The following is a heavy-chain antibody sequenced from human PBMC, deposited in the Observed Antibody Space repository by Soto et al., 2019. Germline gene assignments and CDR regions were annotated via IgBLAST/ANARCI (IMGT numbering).Heavy chain of an antibody. J-gene: IGHJ4*02. Sequence: PGGSLRLSGTAAGFTFSSYAMSWVLQAPGKGLEWVSAISGSGGSTYYADSVKGRFTISRDNSKNTLYLQMNSLRAEETAVYYCAKGRGMIVPPSSYFDYWGQGTLVTVSS. CDR3: AKGRGMIVPPSSYFDY. CDR2: ISGSGGST. D-gene: IGHD3-22*01. CDR1: GFTFSSYA. V-gene: IGHV3-23*01.